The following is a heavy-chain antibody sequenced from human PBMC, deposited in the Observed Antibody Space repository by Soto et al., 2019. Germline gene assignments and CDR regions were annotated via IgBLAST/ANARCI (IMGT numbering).Heavy chain of an antibody. CDR1: GFTFSSYS. V-gene: IGHV3-21*01. CDR3: ARDLGCSGGSCYVEYFQH. D-gene: IGHD2-15*01. CDR2: ISSSSSYI. J-gene: IGHJ1*01. Sequence: EVQLVESGGGLVKPGGSLRLSCAASGFTFSSYSMNWVRQAPGKGLEWVSSISSSSSYIYYADSVKGRFTISRDNAKNSLYLQMNSRRAEDTAVYYCARDLGCSGGSCYVEYFQHWGQGTLVTVSS.